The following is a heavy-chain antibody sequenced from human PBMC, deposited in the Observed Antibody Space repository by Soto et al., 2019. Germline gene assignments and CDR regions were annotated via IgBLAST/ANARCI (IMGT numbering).Heavy chain of an antibody. Sequence: GASVKVSCKASGYTFTSYGISWVRQAPGQGLEWMGWISAYNGNTNYAQKLQGRVTMTTDTSTSTAYMELRSLRSDDTAVYYCARSSGSSSWYFYYYMDVWGKGTTVTVSS. J-gene: IGHJ6*03. CDR2: ISAYNGNT. CDR1: GYTFTSYG. V-gene: IGHV1-18*01. D-gene: IGHD6-13*01. CDR3: ARSSGSSSWYFYYYMDV.